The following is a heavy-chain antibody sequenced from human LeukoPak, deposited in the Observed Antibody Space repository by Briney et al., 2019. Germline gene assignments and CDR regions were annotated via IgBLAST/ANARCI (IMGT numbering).Heavy chain of an antibody. J-gene: IGHJ3*02. CDR1: GYTFTGYY. V-gene: IGHV1-2*02. Sequence: ASVKVSCKASGYTFTGYYMHWVRQAPGQGLEWMGWINPNSGGTKYAQNFHGRVTMTRDTSISTAYMELSRLRSDDTAVYYFARDSRVYNSGGYFLHVFDMWGEGTMVTVSS. CDR3: ARDSRVYNSGGYFLHVFDM. D-gene: IGHD3-22*01. CDR2: INPNSGGT.